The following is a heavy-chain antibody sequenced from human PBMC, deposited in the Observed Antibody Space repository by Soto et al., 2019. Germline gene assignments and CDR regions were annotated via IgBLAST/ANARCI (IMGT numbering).Heavy chain of an antibody. Sequence: ASVKVSCKSSGYTFTSYGISCVRQAPGQGLEWMGWISAYNGNTNYAQKLQGRVTMTTDTSTSTAYMELRSLRSDDTAVYYCARYPLSTTVTNFDYWGQGTLVTVSS. CDR2: ISAYNGNT. D-gene: IGHD4-17*01. V-gene: IGHV1-18*01. CDR1: GYTFTSYG. J-gene: IGHJ4*02. CDR3: ARYPLSTTVTNFDY.